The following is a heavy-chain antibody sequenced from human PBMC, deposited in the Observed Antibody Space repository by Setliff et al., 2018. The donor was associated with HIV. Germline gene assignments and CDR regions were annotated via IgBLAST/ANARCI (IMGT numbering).Heavy chain of an antibody. D-gene: IGHD3-3*01. CDR3: ARDRSFDFWSGYYARGPYMDV. J-gene: IGHJ6*03. V-gene: IGHV3-30*04. Sequence: GGSLRLSCAASGFTFSSYALHWVRQAPGKGLEWVAVISYDGNNKYYADSVRGRFTISRDNSKNTLYLQMNSLRAEDTAVYYCARDRSFDFWSGYYARGPYMDVWGKGTTVTVSS. CDR1: GFTFSSYA. CDR2: ISYDGNNK.